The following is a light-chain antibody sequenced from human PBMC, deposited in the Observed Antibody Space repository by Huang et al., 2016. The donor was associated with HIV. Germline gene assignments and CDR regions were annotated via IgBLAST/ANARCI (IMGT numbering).Light chain of an antibody. V-gene: IGKV3-11*01. Sequence: EIVLTQSPATLSLSPGERATVSCRASQNINDFLAWYQQTPGQPPRILIYDASTRASGIPARFSGNGSGTDFTLMSSSLEPEDFAVYYCQQRSTWPRSITFGQGTRLEI. CDR3: QQRSTWPRSIT. CDR2: DAS. J-gene: IGKJ5*01. CDR1: QNINDF.